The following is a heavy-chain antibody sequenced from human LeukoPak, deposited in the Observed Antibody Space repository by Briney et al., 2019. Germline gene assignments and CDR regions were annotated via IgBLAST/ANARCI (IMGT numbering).Heavy chain of an antibody. Sequence: GASVKVSCKASGYTFISYTVTWVRQAPGQGLEGMGWISPYNGNTNFAQKFQGRFTMTTDTSTSTAYMELRSLRSDDTAAYYCARDSSYEAFDIWGQGTMVTVSS. CDR3: ARDSSYEAFDI. J-gene: IGHJ3*02. CDR1: GYTFISYT. V-gene: IGHV1-18*01. CDR2: ISPYNGNT. D-gene: IGHD2-2*01.